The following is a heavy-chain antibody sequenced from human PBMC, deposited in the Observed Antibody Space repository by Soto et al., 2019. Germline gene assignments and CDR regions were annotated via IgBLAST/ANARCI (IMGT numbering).Heavy chain of an antibody. J-gene: IGHJ4*02. V-gene: IGHV4-39*01. CDR1: GGSISSSSYY. Sequence: QLQLQESGPGLVKPSETLSLTCTVSGGSISSSSYYWGWIRQPPGKGLEWIGSIYYSGSTYNNPSFKSRVTMSVDTPKNQFSLKLSSVTAADTAVYYCARLLHDSRGYYYFDYWGQGTLVTVSS. CDR3: ARLLHDSRGYYYFDY. D-gene: IGHD3-22*01. CDR2: IYYSGST.